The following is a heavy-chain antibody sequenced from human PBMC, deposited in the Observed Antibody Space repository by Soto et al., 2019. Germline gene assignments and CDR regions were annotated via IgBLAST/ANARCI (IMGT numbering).Heavy chain of an antibody. J-gene: IGHJ4*02. CDR3: ARDLIYYYDSSGYLDY. V-gene: IGHV1-18*04. CDR2: IIPINGNT. CDR1: GGTLSSFT. D-gene: IGHD3-22*01. Sequence: ASVKVSCKVSGGTLSSFTISWVRQAPGQGLEWMGGIIPINGNTNYAQKLQGRVTMTTDTSTSTAYMELRSLRSDDTAVYYCARDLIYYYDSSGYLDYWGQGTLVTVSS.